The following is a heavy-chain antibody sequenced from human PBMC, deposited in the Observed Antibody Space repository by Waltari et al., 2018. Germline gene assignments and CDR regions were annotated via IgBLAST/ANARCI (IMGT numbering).Heavy chain of an antibody. CDR3: ARDVAYADRAVAGYFDY. CDR1: GYTFTSYG. J-gene: IGHJ4*02. Sequence: QVQLVQSGAEVKKPGASVKVSCKASGYTFTSYGISWVRQAPGQGLEWMGWISDYNGNTNYAQKLQGRVTMTTDTSTSTAYMELRSLRSDDTAVYYCARDVAYADRAVAGYFDYWGQGTLVTVSS. V-gene: IGHV1-18*01. D-gene: IGHD6-19*01. CDR2: ISDYNGNT.